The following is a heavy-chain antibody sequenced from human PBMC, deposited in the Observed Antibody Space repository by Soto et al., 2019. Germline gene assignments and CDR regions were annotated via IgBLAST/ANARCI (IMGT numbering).Heavy chain of an antibody. CDR2: IYHSGST. Sequence: SETLSLTCAVSGYSISSGYYWGWIRQPPGKGLEWIGSIYHSGSTYYNPSLKSRVTISVDTSKNQFSLKLSSVTAADTAVYYCARDYYYDVWSGYYDYYYYGMDVWGQGTTVTVSS. J-gene: IGHJ6*02. D-gene: IGHD3-3*01. V-gene: IGHV4-38-2*02. CDR3: ARDYYYDVWSGYYDYYYYGMDV. CDR1: GYSISSGYY.